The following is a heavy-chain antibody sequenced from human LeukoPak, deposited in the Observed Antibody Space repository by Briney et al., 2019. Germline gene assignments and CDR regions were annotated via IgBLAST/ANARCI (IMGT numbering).Heavy chain of an antibody. CDR3: AKDRWRDGSSSFDN. CDR1: GYTFTSYS. CDR2: ISTYNGNT. V-gene: IGHV1-18*01. J-gene: IGHJ4*02. D-gene: IGHD6-6*01. Sequence: GASVKVSCKASGYTFTSYSINWVRQAPGQGLEWMGWISTYNGNTNYAQKLQGRVTMTTDTPTSTAYMELRSLRSDDTAVYYCAKDRWRDGSSSFDNWGQGTLVTVSS.